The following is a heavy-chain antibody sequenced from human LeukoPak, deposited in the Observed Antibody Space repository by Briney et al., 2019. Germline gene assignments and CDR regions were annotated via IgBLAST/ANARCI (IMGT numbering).Heavy chain of an antibody. V-gene: IGHV5-51*01. Sequence: GESLKISCKGSGYSFTNYWIGGVRQMPGKGLEWMGIIFPDDSDTRYSPSFEGRGTISADKSITTAYLHWSSLKASDTAIYYCARLGVSGGNYFDYWGQGILVTVSS. D-gene: IGHD3-10*01. CDR2: IFPDDSDT. CDR1: GYSFTNYW. J-gene: IGHJ4*02. CDR3: ARLGVSGGNYFDY.